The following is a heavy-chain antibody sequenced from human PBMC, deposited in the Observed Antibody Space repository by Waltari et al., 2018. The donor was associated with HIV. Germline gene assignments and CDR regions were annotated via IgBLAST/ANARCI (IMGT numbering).Heavy chain of an antibody. CDR3: SKERGQWLIRGPGYSRDV. V-gene: IGHV3-30*18. J-gene: IGHJ6*02. D-gene: IGHD3-22*01. Sequence: QVPLVESGGGVVQHGGSLRLSCAAYGAHYGMHGVRQAPVKGMEWVTGISYVGSSGYEADSVKGRVAITRDNPTRTVYLKMKSLSPEDETAVYYCSKERGQWLIRGPGYSRDVWGQGTTVTVSS. CDR2: ISYVGSSG. CDR1: GAHYG.